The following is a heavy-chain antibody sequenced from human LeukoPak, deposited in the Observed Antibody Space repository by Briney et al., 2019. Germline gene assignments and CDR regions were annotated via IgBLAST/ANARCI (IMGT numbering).Heavy chain of an antibody. Sequence: SETLSLTCTVSGGSINSYYWSWIRQPAGKGLEWIGRVYSSGSTNYNPSLKSRVTMSIDTSKNQFSLKLSSVTAADTALYYCARVIDVAAAGYFDSWGQGTQVTVSS. CDR1: GGSINSYY. V-gene: IGHV4-4*07. J-gene: IGHJ4*02. CDR3: ARVIDVAAAGYFDS. CDR2: VYSSGST. D-gene: IGHD6-13*01.